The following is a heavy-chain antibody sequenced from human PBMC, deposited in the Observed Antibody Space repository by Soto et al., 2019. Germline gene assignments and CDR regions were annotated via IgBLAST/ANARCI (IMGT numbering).Heavy chain of an antibody. V-gene: IGHV3-48*02. CDR2: IRIDSNHI. D-gene: IGHD1-26*01. CDR1: GFIFTSNS. J-gene: IGHJ4*02. CDR3: ARDLSYAFDY. Sequence: EVQLVESGGGLVQPGGSLRLSCAASGFIFTSNSMNWVRQAPGKGLEWLSYIRIDSNHIGYADSVRGRFTISSDIAKNSLYLQMNSLRDEDTAVYYCARDLSYAFDYWGQRTLVTVSS.